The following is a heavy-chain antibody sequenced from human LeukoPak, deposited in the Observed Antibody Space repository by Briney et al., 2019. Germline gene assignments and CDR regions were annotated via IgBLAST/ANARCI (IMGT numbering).Heavy chain of an antibody. D-gene: IGHD1-1*01. Sequence: SGPTLVNPTQTLTLTCTFSGFSLSTSGVGVGWIRQPPGKALEWLALIYWDDDKRYNPSLKSRLTITKDNSKNQVVLTMTNMDPVDTATYYCAHRPPPSWNDVFDYWGQGTLVTVSS. CDR2: IYWDDDK. CDR1: GFSLSTSGVG. V-gene: IGHV2-5*02. CDR3: AHRPPPSWNDVFDY. J-gene: IGHJ4*02.